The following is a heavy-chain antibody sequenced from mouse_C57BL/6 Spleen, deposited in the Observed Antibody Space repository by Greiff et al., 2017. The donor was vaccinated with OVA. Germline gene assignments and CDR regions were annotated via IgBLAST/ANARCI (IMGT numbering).Heavy chain of an antibody. D-gene: IGHD2-4*01. V-gene: IGHV1-64*01. CDR3: ARGGFYDYDDGNPFYYYAMDY. CDR2: IHPNSGST. Sequence: QVQLQQPGAELVKPGASVKLSCKASGYTFTSYWMHWVKQRPGQGLEWIGMIHPNSGSTNYNEKFKSKATLTVDKSSSTAYMQLSSLTSEDSAVYYCARGGFYDYDDGNPFYYYAMDYWGQGTSVTVSS. J-gene: IGHJ4*01. CDR1: GYTFTSYW.